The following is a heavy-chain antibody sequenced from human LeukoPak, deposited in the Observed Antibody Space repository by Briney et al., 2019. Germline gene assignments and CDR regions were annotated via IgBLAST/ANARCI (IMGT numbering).Heavy chain of an antibody. Sequence: GGSLRLSCVASGFTFSSRDWMTWVRQAPGKGLEWVANIKQDGSEKNYVDSVKGRFTISRDNAKNSVDLQMNSLRVEDTALYYCAKDRAYGQFLWGNDYWGQGTLVTVSS. CDR3: AKDRAYGQFLWGNDY. D-gene: IGHD2-21*01. CDR1: GFTFSSRDW. J-gene: IGHJ4*02. CDR2: IKQDGSEK. V-gene: IGHV3-7*01.